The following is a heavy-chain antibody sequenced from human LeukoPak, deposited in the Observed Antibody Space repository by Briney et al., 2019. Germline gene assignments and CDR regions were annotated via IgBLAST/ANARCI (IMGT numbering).Heavy chain of an antibody. D-gene: IGHD3-22*01. J-gene: IGHJ3*02. CDR3: ARDISPDDYFDSHKCYYDAFDI. Sequence: GGSLRLSCAASGFTLSGYWMTWVRQGPGKGLEWVANINRDGGQRSYVDSVKGRFAISRDDAKNSLYLQMSSLKTEDTAVYYCARDISPDDYFDSHKCYYDAFDIWGQGTLVTVSS. CDR1: GFTLSGYW. CDR2: INRDGGQR. V-gene: IGHV3-7*04.